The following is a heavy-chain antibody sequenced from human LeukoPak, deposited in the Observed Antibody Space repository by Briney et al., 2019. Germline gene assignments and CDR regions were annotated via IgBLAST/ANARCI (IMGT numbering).Heavy chain of an antibody. CDR2: ISYDGSNK. V-gene: IGHV3-30-3*01. J-gene: IGHJ4*02. CDR3: ARDGNSSWHKPLDY. CDR1: GFTFSSYA. Sequence: GGSLRLSCAASGFTFSSYAMHWVRQAPGKGLEWVAVISYDGSNKYYADSVKGRFTISRDNSKNTLYLQMNSLRAEDTAVYYCARDGNSSWHKPLDYWGQGTLVTVSS. D-gene: IGHD6-13*01.